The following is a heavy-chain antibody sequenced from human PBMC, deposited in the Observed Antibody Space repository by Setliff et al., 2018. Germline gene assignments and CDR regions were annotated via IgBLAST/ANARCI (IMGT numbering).Heavy chain of an antibody. J-gene: IGHJ4*02. V-gene: IGHV4-34*01. Sequence: ASETLSLTCGVYGGGGSFSNYYWSWIRQPPGKGLEWIGEISPVGSTNYNPSPRSRVTMSLDASKNRFSLKLSSVTAADTAVYYCARGGVTAVCDLTDWGQGTLVTVSS. CDR3: ARGGVTAVCDLTD. CDR2: ISPVGST. CDR1: GGGGSFSNYY. D-gene: IGHD2-21*02.